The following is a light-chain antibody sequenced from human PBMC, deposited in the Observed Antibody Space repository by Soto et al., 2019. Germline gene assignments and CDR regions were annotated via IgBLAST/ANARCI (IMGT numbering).Light chain of an antibody. CDR3: QQYGSSPLT. CDR1: QSVSSSY. J-gene: IGKJ4*01. CDR2: GAS. Sequence: VLTQSPGTLSLSPGERATLSCRASQSVSSSYLAWYQQKPGQSPRLLIYGASSRVTGIPVRFSGSGSGTDFTLTISRLDPEDFAVYYCQQYGSSPLTFGGGTKVDIK. V-gene: IGKV3-20*01.